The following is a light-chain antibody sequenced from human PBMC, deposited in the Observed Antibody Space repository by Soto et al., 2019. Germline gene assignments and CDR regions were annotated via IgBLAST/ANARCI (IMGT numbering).Light chain of an antibody. CDR2: GAS. CDR3: QQYGGSPRT. V-gene: IGKV3-20*01. J-gene: IGKJ1*01. CDR1: QSINSF. Sequence: EIVFTQSPGTLSLSPGEGATLSCRASQSINSFLAWYQQRRGQAPRLLIHGASNRATGIPDRFSGSGSGTDFTLTISRXEPEDFAVYYCQQYGGSPRTFGQGTKVDIK.